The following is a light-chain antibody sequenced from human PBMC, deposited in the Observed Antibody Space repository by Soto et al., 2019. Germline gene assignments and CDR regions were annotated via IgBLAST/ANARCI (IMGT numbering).Light chain of an antibody. V-gene: IGKV3-20*01. CDR3: QQYGSSPRT. CDR2: GAS. J-gene: IGKJ5*01. Sequence: EIVLTQSPGTLSLSPGERAILSCRASQSVTSNFLAWYQHTPGQAPRLLIYGASSRAAGIPDRFSGSGSGTDFTLTISRLEPGDFAVYYCQQYGSSPRTFGQGTRLEIK. CDR1: QSVTSNF.